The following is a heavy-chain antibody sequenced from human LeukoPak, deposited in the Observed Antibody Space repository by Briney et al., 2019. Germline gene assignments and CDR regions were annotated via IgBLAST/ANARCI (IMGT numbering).Heavy chain of an antibody. CDR1: GGSISSYY. V-gene: IGHV4-59*01. Sequence: PSETLSLTCTVSGGSISSYYWSWIRQPPGKGLEWIGYIYYSGSTNYNPSLKSRVTISVDTSKNQFSLKLSSVTAADTAVYYCARDLYDSSGYPHNWFDPWGQRTLVTVSS. CDR2: IYYSGST. D-gene: IGHD3-22*01. CDR3: ARDLYDSSGYPHNWFDP. J-gene: IGHJ5*02.